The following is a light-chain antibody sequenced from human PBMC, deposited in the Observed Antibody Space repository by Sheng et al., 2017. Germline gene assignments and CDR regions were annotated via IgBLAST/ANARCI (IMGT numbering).Light chain of an antibody. CDR2: GAS. Sequence: DIPMTQSPPTLSASVGDTVTITCRARQSINTHLAWYQHKPGKAPKLLIYGASTLEAGVPSRFSGSGSGTDFTLAISGVQPDDIATYYCLQYNSFSPYSFGQGTKLGIK. V-gene: IGKV1-5*01. CDR3: LQYNSFSPYS. CDR1: QSINTH. J-gene: IGKJ2*03.